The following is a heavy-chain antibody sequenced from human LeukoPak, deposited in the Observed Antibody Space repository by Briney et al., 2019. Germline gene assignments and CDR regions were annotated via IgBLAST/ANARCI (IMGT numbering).Heavy chain of an antibody. J-gene: IGHJ4*02. D-gene: IGHD3-10*01. Sequence: SETLSLTCTVSGGSITSYYWSWIRQPPGKGLEWIGYIYYSGSTNYNPSLKSRVTISLDTSKNQFSLKLNSVTAADTAVYYCASHYGSGSFYSPFDYWGQGTLVTVSS. CDR3: ASHYGSGSFYSPFDY. V-gene: IGHV4-59*01. CDR2: IYYSGST. CDR1: GGSITSYY.